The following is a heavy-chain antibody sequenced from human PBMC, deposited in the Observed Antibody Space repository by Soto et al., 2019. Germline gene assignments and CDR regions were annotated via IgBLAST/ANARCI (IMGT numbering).Heavy chain of an antibody. V-gene: IGHV3-30*18. CDR3: AKIGCNSTSCFDY. J-gene: IGHJ4*02. CDR1: GFTFSSYG. Sequence: GGSLRLSCAASGFTFSSYGMHWVRQAPGKGLEWVAVISYDGSNKYYADSVKGRFTISRDNSKNTLYLQMNSLRAEDTAVYYCAKIGCNSTSCFDYWGQGTLVTVSS. CDR2: ISYDGSNK. D-gene: IGHD2-2*01.